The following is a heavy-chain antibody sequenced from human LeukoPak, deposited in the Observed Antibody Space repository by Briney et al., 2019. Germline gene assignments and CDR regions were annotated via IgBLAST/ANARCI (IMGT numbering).Heavy chain of an antibody. J-gene: IGHJ4*02. V-gene: IGHV4-59*01. CDR2: IYYSGDT. CDR3: ARVPTVTFFDY. CDR1: GGSITGYS. Sequence: SETLSLTCTVSGGSITGYSWSWIRQPPGRGLEWIAYIYYSGDTNYNPSLKGRVIVSVDTSKNQFSLKLTSVTAADTAVYYCARVPTVTFFDYWGQGTLVTVSS. D-gene: IGHD4-17*01.